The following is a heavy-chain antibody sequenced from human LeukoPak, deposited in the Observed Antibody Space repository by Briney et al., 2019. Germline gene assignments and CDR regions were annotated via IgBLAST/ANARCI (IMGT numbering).Heavy chain of an antibody. Sequence: GGSLRLSYAASGFTVSSNYMSWVRQAPGKGLEWVSVIYSGGSTYYADSVKGRFTISRDNSKNTLYLQMNGLRAEDTAVYYCASYPHSYGSGSYYKALFYYWGQGTLVTVSS. J-gene: IGHJ4*02. V-gene: IGHV3-66*01. D-gene: IGHD3-10*01. CDR1: GFTVSSNY. CDR2: IYSGGST. CDR3: ASYPHSYGSGSYYKALFYY.